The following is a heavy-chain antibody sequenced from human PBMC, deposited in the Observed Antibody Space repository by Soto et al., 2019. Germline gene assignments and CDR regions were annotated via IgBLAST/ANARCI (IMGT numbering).Heavy chain of an antibody. CDR2: IIPIFGTA. CDR3: ARVTYYYDSSGYLFDY. Sequence: SVKVSCKASGGTFSSYAISWVRQAPGQGLAWMGGIIPIFGTANYAQKFQGRVTITADESTSTAYMELSSLRSEDTAVYYCARVTYYYDSSGYLFDYWGQGTLVTVSS. V-gene: IGHV1-69*13. D-gene: IGHD3-22*01. J-gene: IGHJ4*02. CDR1: GGTFSSYA.